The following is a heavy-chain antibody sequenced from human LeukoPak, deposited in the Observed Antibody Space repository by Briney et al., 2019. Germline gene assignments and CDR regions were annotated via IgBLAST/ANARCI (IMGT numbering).Heavy chain of an antibody. Sequence: GGSLRLSCAASGFTFSSYGMHWVRQAPGKGLEWVAFIRYDGSNKYYADSVKGRFTISRDNSKNTLYLQMNSLRAEDTAVYYCAKDMMARGVVPFDYWGQGTLVTVSS. CDR2: IRYDGSNK. J-gene: IGHJ4*02. D-gene: IGHD3-10*01. V-gene: IGHV3-30*02. CDR3: AKDMMARGVVPFDY. CDR1: GFTFSSYG.